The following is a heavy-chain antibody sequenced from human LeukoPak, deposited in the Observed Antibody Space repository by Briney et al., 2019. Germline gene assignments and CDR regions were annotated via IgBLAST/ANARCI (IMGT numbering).Heavy chain of an antibody. J-gene: IGHJ3*01. V-gene: IGHV3-23*01. D-gene: IGHD2-15*01. Sequence: GGSLRLSCAASGFTFSNYAMSWVRQAPGKGLEWVSSIRGSGDSTDYADSVKGRFTISRDNSKNTLHLQMNSLRAEDTAIYYCAKYSFCSSSSCYRNDVFDVWGQGTMVTVSS. CDR2: IRGSGDST. CDR1: GFTFSNYA. CDR3: AKYSFCSSSSCYRNDVFDV.